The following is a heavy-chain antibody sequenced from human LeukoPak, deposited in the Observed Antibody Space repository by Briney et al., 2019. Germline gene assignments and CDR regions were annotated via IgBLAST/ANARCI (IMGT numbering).Heavy chain of an antibody. CDR2: IYYSGST. J-gene: IGHJ5*02. CDR3: AKGAGGFSYYNWFDP. V-gene: IGHV4-39*07. D-gene: IGHD5-18*01. CDR1: GGSISSSSYY. Sequence: SETLSLTCTVSGGSISSSSYYWGWIRQPPGKGLEWIGSIYYSGSTYYNPSLESRVTISVDTSKNQFSLKLASVTAADTAIYYCAKGAGGFSYYNWFDPWGQGTLVTVSS.